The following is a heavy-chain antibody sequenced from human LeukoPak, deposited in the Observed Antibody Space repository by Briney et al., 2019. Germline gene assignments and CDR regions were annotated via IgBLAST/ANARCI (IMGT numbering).Heavy chain of an antibody. CDR3: ARGGITIFGVVTPKVHYYMDV. CDR2: ISAYNGNT. CDR1: GYTFTSYG. D-gene: IGHD3-3*01. V-gene: IGHV1-18*01. Sequence: ASVKVSCKASGYTFTSYGISWVRQAPGQGLEWMGWISAYNGNTNYAQKLQGRVTMTTDTSTSTAYMELRSLRSDDTAVYYCARGGITIFGVVTPKVHYYMDVWGKGTTVTVSS. J-gene: IGHJ6*03.